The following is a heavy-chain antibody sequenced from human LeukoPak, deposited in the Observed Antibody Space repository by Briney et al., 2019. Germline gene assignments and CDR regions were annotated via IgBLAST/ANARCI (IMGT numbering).Heavy chain of an antibody. V-gene: IGHV3-74*01. D-gene: IGHD6-13*01. CDR1: GFSISDHF. CDR3: ARHIRAAAFDP. Sequence: GGSLRLSCAASGFSISDHFMHWVRQGPGKGLMWVSRIDRDGSEINYADSVKGRFTISRDNAKNTLYLQMDSLRDEDTAVYYCARHIRAAAFDPWGQGSLVTVSS. J-gene: IGHJ5*02. CDR2: IDRDGSEI.